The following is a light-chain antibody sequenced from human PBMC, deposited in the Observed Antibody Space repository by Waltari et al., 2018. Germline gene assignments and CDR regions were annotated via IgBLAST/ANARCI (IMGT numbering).Light chain of an antibody. V-gene: IGKV3-15*01. Sequence: EIVMTQSPATLSVSPGERATLSCRASQSVRNNLVWYQQKPGQAPRLLIYGASTRVTGSPARISGSGAGTEVTLTISSLQSEDFAVYYCQQYNNWPPWTFGQGTKVEIK. CDR2: GAS. J-gene: IGKJ1*01. CDR3: QQYNNWPPWT. CDR1: QSVRNN.